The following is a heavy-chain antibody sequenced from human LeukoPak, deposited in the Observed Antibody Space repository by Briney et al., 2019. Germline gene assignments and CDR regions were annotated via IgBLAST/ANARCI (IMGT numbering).Heavy chain of an antibody. CDR1: GFTFSSYG. V-gene: IGHV3-7*01. CDR2: IKQDGSEK. J-gene: IGHJ4*02. CDR3: ARPSSRYFDY. D-gene: IGHD6-13*01. Sequence: GGSLRLSCAASGFTFSSYGMHWVRQAPGKGLEWVANIKQDGSEKYYVGSVKGRFTISRDNAKNSLYLQTNSLRAEDTAVYYCARPSSRYFDYWGQGTLVTVSS.